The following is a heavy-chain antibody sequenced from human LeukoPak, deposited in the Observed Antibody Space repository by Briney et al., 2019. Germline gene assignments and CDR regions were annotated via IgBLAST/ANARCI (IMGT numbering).Heavy chain of an antibody. V-gene: IGHV1-18*01. CDR2: TSPYNGNT. Sequence: ASVKVSCKASGYTFTSYGINWVRQAPGQGLEWMGWTSPYNGNTNYAQKLQGRVTMTTDTSTSTAYMELRSVRSDDTGVYYCARAFGELSSPDFWGQGTLVTVSS. D-gene: IGHD3-10*01. J-gene: IGHJ4*02. CDR3: ARAFGELSSPDF. CDR1: GYTFTSYG.